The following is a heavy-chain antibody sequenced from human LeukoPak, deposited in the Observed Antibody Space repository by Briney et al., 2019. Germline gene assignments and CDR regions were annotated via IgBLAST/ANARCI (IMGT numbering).Heavy chain of an antibody. J-gene: IGHJ4*02. Sequence: GGSLRLSCAASGFTFSNFAMSWVRQAPGKGLEYISIITNTGSDTNHAESVKGRFTISRDNSKNTLYLQMDSLRAEDTAVYYCAKGVGPSAPNGRVFDFWGQRTLVTVSA. CDR2: ITNTGSDT. D-gene: IGHD2-2*01. CDR1: GFTFSNFA. CDR3: AKGVGPSAPNGRVFDF. V-gene: IGHV3-23*01.